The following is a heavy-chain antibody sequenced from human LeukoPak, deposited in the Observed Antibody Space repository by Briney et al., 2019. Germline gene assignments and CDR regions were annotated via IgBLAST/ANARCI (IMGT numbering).Heavy chain of an antibody. CDR3: ARCVSSSAHYCMDV. D-gene: IGHD6-6*01. V-gene: IGHV3-66*02. Sequence: GGSLRLSCAASGFTVSSNYMSWVRQAPGKGLEWVSVIYSGGSTYYADSVKGRFTISRDNSKNTLYLQMNSLRAEDTAVYYCARCVSSSAHYCMDVWGKGTTVTVSS. J-gene: IGHJ6*03. CDR2: IYSGGST. CDR1: GFTVSSNY.